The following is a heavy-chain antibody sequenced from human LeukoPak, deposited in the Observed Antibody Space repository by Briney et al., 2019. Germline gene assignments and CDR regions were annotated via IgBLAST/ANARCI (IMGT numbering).Heavy chain of an antibody. CDR1: GGSISSSSYY. J-gene: IGHJ6*03. CDR2: IYYSGST. CDR3: ARVRYYDYVWGSYPPYYYYYYMDV. Sequence: SETLSLTCTVSGGSISSSSYYWGWIRQPPGKGLEWIGCIYYSGSTYYNPSLKSRVTISVDTSKNQYSLKLSSVTAADTAVYYCARVRYYDYVWGSYPPYYYYYYMDVWGKGTTVTISS. V-gene: IGHV4-39*07. D-gene: IGHD3-16*02.